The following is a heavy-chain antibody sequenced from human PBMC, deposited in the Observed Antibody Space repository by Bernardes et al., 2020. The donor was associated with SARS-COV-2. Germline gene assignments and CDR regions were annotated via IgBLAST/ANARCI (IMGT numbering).Heavy chain of an antibody. CDR3: ARHIMASSTIFGVVRAGNGFDP. Sequence: SETLSLTCTVSGGSISSSSYYWGWIRQPPGKGLEWIGSIYYSGSTYYNPSLKSRVTISVDTSKNQFSLKLSSVTAADTAVYYCARHIMASSTIFGVVRAGNGFDP. CDR2: IYYSGST. V-gene: IGHV4-39*01. CDR1: GGSISSSSYY. D-gene: IGHD3-3*01. J-gene: IGHJ5*02.